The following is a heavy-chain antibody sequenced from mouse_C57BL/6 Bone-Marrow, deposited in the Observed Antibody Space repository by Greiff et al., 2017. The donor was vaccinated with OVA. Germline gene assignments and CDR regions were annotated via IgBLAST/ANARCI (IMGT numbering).Heavy chain of an antibody. V-gene: IGHV1-50*01. CDR2: IDPSDSYT. J-gene: IGHJ2*01. Sequence: QVQLQQSGAELVKPGASVKLSCKASGYTFTSYWMQWVKQRPGQGLEWIGEIDPSDSYTNYNQKFKGKATLTVDTSSSTAYMQLSSLTSEDSAVYYCARRRITTVVVDYWGQGTTLTVSS. CDR3: ARRRITTVVVDY. D-gene: IGHD1-1*01. CDR1: GYTFTSYW.